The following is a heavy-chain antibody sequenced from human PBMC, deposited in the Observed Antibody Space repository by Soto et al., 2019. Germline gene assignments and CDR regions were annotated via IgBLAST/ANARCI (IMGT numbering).Heavy chain of an antibody. Sequence: GSLRLSCAAAGFTFSIYGMHWGLQARGKGLEWVAFIWHDGGNKFYAESVKGRFTISRDNSKNTLYLQMTSLSAEDTAMYYCARDGDVNTGFGKDYWGQGTLVTVSS. CDR1: GFTFSIYG. CDR2: IWHDGGNK. V-gene: IGHV3-33*01. CDR3: ARDGDVNTGFGKDY. J-gene: IGHJ4*02. D-gene: IGHD3-16*01.